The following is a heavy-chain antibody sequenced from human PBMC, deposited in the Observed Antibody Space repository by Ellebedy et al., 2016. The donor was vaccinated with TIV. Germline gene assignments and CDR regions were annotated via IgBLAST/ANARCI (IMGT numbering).Heavy chain of an antibody. V-gene: IGHV3-33*01. CDR1: GFTFSSYG. CDR3: TRTWDGSEYHPDFDY. Sequence: GESLKISCAASGFTFSSYGMHWVRQAPGKGLEWVAVIWYDGSNKYYADSVKGRFTISRDNSKNTLYLQMNSLRAEDTALYYCTRTWDGSEYHPDFDYWGQGTLVTVSS. CDR2: IWYDGSNK. J-gene: IGHJ4*02. D-gene: IGHD3-22*01.